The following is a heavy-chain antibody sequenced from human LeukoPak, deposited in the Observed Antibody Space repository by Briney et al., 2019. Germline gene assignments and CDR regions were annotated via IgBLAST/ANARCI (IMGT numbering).Heavy chain of an antibody. J-gene: IGHJ6*02. CDR3: AKDWEGDSCSRGCMDV. CDR1: GFTFSSYA. D-gene: IGHD2-15*01. CDR2: ISGGGGDT. V-gene: IGHV3-23*01. Sequence: AGGSLRLSCAASGFTFSSYAMHWVRQAPGRGLEWVSSISGGGGDTYYADSVKGRFTISRDTATHTMYLQMNSLRAEDTAVYYCAKDWEGDSCSRGCMDVWGQGTTVTVSS.